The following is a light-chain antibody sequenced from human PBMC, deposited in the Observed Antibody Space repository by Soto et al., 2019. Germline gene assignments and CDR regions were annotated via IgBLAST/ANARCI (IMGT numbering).Light chain of an antibody. V-gene: IGKV3-20*01. CDR2: GAS. CDR1: QRVSRSY. J-gene: IGKJ4*01. CDR3: QQYGSSPT. Sequence: EIVLTQSPGTLSLSPGGRATLSCSASQRVSRSYLSWYQQKPGQAPRHLIYGASSRATGIPDRFSGSGSGTDFTLTISRLEPEDFAVYYCQQYGSSPTFGGGTKVELK.